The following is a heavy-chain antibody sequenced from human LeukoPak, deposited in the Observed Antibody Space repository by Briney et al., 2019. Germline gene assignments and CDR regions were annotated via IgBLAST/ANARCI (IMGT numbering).Heavy chain of an antibody. CDR2: ISNCGSHL. J-gene: IGHJ4*02. CDR1: GFGFSDFY. Sequence: GVSVRVSCAVCGFGFSDFYMLWMRQAPGKGLEWISYISNCGSHLYYADSVKGRFTISRDNDENLLYLQMNSLRADDTAVQYCARDALGSCDYWGRGPLVTVSS. V-gene: IGHV3-11*01. D-gene: IGHD3-10*01. CDR3: ARDALGSCDY.